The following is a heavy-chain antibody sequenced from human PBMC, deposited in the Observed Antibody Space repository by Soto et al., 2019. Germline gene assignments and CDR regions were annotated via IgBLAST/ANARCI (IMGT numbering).Heavy chain of an antibody. CDR2: IGGSGGHT. D-gene: IGHD2-21*02. CDR1: GFTFSSFA. V-gene: IGHV3-23*01. CDR3: AKDELSVVTSPAEYFQH. J-gene: IGHJ1*01. Sequence: EVQLLESGGGLVQPGGSLRLSCAASGFTFSSFAMSWVRQAPGKGLEWVSSIGGSGGHTYYADSVKGRFTISRDNSKNTLYLQMNRLRAEDTALYYCAKDELSVVTSPAEYFQHWGQGTLVTVSS.